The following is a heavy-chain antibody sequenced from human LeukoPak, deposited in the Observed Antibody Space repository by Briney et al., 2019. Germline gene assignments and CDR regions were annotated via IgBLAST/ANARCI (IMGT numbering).Heavy chain of an antibody. CDR2: IYYSGST. Sequence: PSETLSLTCTVSGGSISSYYWSWIRQPPGKGLEWIGYIYYSGSTYYNPSLKSRVTISVDTSKNQFSLKLSSVTAADTAVYYCASRTEPRFYYYYYYMAVWGEGTTVTVSS. D-gene: IGHD1-26*01. J-gene: IGHJ6*03. V-gene: IGHV4-59*08. CDR1: GGSISSYY. CDR3: ASRTEPRFYYYYYYMAV.